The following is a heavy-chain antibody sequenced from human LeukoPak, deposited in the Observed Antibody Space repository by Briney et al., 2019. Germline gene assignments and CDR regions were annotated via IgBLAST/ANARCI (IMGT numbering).Heavy chain of an antibody. CDR2: ISGGGGST. D-gene: IGHD6-19*01. Sequence: GGSLRLSCAASGFTFSSYAMSWVRQAPGKGLEWVSAISGGGGSTYYADSVKGRFTISRDNSKNTLYLQMNSLRAEDTAVYYCASGIAVAGTGAFDIWGQGTMVTVSS. CDR1: GFTFSSYA. V-gene: IGHV3-23*01. J-gene: IGHJ3*02. CDR3: ASGIAVAGTGAFDI.